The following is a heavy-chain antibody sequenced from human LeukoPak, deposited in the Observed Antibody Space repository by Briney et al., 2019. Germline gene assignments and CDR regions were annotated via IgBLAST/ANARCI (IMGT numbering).Heavy chain of an antibody. CDR2: ISGSGGST. D-gene: IGHD3-22*01. Sequence: PGGSLRLSCAASGFTFSSYAMSWVRQAPGKGLEWVSAISGSGGSTYYADSVKGRFTISRDNAKNSLYLQMNSLRAEDTAVYYCARDEPKGYYYDSSGYNLGAFDIWGQGTMVTVSS. CDR1: GFTFSSYA. CDR3: ARDEPKGYYYDSSGYNLGAFDI. J-gene: IGHJ3*02. V-gene: IGHV3-23*01.